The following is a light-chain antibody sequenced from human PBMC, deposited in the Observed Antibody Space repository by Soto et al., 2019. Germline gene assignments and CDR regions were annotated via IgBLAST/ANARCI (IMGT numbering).Light chain of an antibody. CDR2: EAS. J-gene: IGKJ2*01. Sequence: DIPMTQSPSTLSASVGDRVTITCRASQSIRWLAWYQQKPGKAPKLLIYEASRLESGVPSRFSGSASGTEFTLIITSLQPDDFATYCCQQYNTYPYTFVQGTKLEIK. V-gene: IGKV1-5*03. CDR3: QQYNTYPYT. CDR1: QSIRW.